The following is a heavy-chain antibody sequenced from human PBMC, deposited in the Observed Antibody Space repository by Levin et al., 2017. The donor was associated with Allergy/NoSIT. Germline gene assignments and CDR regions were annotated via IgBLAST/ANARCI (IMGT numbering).Heavy chain of an antibody. V-gene: IGHV4-30-2*01. CDR1: GGSISSGGYS. CDR3: DRGDDGYTLDY. D-gene: IGHD6-13*01. J-gene: IGHJ4*02. Sequence: SETLSLTCAVSGGSISSGGYSWSWIRQPPGKGLEWIGYIYHSGSTYYNPSLKSRVTISVDRSKTQFSLKLSSVTAADTAVYYCDRGDDGYTLDYWGQGTLVTVSS. CDR2: IYHSGST.